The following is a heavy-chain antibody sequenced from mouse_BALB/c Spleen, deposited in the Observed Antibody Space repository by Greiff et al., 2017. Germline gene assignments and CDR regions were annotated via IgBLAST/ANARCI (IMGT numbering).Heavy chain of an antibody. CDR1: GYAFSSSW. CDR3: ARWGNYYFYY. Sequence: QVQLQQSGPELVKPGASVKISCKASGYAFSSSWMNWVKQRPGQGLEWIGRIYPGDGDTNYNGKFKGKATLTADKSSSTAYMQLSSLTSVDSAVYFCARWGNYYFYYWGQGTTLTVSS. V-gene: IGHV1-82*01. CDR2: IYPGDGDT. J-gene: IGHJ2*01. D-gene: IGHD2-1*01.